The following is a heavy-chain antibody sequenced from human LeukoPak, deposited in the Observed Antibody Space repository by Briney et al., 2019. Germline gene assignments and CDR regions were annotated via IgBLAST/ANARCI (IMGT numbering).Heavy chain of an antibody. D-gene: IGHD3-22*01. CDR2: IYYTGGT. CDR1: GGSISSYY. CDR3: ARHYYGPFDY. V-gene: IGHV4-59*08. J-gene: IGHJ4*02. Sequence: SETLSLTCAVSGGSISSYYWSWIRQPPGKGLEWIAYIYYTGGTNSNPSLKSRVTISVDTSKNQFSLKLSSVTAADTAVYYCARHYYGPFDYWGQGTLVTVSS.